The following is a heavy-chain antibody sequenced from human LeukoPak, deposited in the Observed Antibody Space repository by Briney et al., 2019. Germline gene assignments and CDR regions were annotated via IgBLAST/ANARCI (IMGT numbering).Heavy chain of an antibody. CDR2: IIPILGIA. V-gene: IGHV1-69*04. D-gene: IGHD3-22*01. Sequence: GASVKVSCKAYGGTFSSYAISWVRQAPGQGLEWMGRIIPILGIANYAQKFQGRVTITADKSTSTAYMELSSLRSEDTAVYYCARDSSGYYPDYWGQGTLVTVSS. CDR1: GGTFSSYA. CDR3: ARDSSGYYPDY. J-gene: IGHJ4*02.